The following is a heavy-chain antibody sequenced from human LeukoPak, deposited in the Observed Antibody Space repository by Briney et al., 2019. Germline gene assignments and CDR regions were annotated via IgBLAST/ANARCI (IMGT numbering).Heavy chain of an antibody. J-gene: IGHJ6*02. V-gene: IGHV1-18*01. CDR2: ISAYNGNT. CDR3: AREKGGSYLRYYYYGMDV. CDR1: GYTFTSYG. D-gene: IGHD1-26*01. Sequence: ASVKVSCKASGYTFTSYGISWVRQAPGQGLEWMGWISAYNGNTNYAQKLQGRVTMTRDTSTSTVYMELSSLRSEDTAVYYCAREKGGSYLRYYYYGMDVWGQGTTVTVSS.